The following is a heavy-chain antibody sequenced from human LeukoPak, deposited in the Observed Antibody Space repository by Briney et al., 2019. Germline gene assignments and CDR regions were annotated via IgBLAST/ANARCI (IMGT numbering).Heavy chain of an antibody. V-gene: IGHV3-49*03. Sequence: PGGSLRLSCTASGFTFGDYSMSWFRQALGKGLEWVGLIRSKAYGGTTEYAASVKGRFTISRADSKSIAYLQMNSLKIEDTAVYYCTSGRGRYDYVWGSYRPPSDYWGQGTLVTVSS. J-gene: IGHJ4*02. CDR3: TSGRGRYDYVWGSYRPPSDY. D-gene: IGHD3-16*02. CDR2: IRSKAYGGTT. CDR1: GFTFGDYS.